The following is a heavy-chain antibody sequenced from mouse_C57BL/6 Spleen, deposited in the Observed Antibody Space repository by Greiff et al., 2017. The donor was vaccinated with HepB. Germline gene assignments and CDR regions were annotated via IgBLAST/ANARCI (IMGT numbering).Heavy chain of an antibody. CDR3: ARNLGSSYVWYFDV. CDR1: GYTFTSYW. J-gene: IGHJ1*03. D-gene: IGHD1-1*01. V-gene: IGHV1-55*01. CDR2: IYPGSGST. Sequence: QVQLQQPGAELVKPGASVKMSCKASGYTFTSYWITWVKQRPGQGLEWIGDIYPGSGSTNYNEKFKSKATLTVDTSSSTAYMQLSSLTSEDSAVYYCARNLGSSYVWYFDVWGTGTTVTVSS.